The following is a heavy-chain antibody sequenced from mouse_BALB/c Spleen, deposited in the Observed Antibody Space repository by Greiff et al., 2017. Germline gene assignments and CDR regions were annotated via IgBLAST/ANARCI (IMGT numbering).Heavy chain of an antibody. CDR3: ARKGYDGDFDD. CDR1: GFSLTSYG. Sequence: QVQLQQSGPGLVQPSQSLSITCPVSGFSLTSYGVHWVRQSPGKGLEWLGVIWSGGSTDYNAAFISRLSISKDNSKSQVFFKMNSLQANDTAIYYCARKGYDGDFDDWGQGTTLTVSA. V-gene: IGHV2-2*02. D-gene: IGHD2-2*01. J-gene: IGHJ2*01. CDR2: IWSGGST.